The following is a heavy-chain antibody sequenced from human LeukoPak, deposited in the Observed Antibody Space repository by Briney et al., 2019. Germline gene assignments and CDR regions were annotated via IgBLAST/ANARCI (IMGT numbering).Heavy chain of an antibody. J-gene: IGHJ4*02. V-gene: IGHV1-2*02. D-gene: IGHD3-22*01. CDR2: INPNSGGT. CDR3: ARDYDSSGYYYG. CDR1: GYTFTGYY. Sequence: ASVKVSCKASGYTFTGYYMHWVRQAPGQGLEWMGWINPNSGGTNYAQKFQGRVTMTRDTSISTAYMELSRLRSDDTAVYYCARDYDSSGYYYGWGQGTLVTVSS.